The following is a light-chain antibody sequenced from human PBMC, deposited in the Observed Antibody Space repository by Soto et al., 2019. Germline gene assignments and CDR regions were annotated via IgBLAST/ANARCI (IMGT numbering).Light chain of an antibody. CDR1: QSVSSSY. CDR2: GAS. J-gene: IGKJ1*01. Sequence: EPPGIQTLSPGERATLSCRASQSVSSSYLAWYQQKPGQAPRLLIYGASSRATGIPDRFSGSGSGTDFTLTISRLEPEDFAVYYCQQCGSSPPWTFGQGTKV. CDR3: QQCGSSPPWT. V-gene: IGKV3-20*01.